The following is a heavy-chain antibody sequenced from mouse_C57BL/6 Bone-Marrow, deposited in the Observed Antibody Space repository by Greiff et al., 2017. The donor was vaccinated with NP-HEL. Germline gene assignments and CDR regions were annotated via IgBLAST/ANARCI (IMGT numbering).Heavy chain of an antibody. CDR2: ISSGGSYT. V-gene: IGHV5-6*01. J-gene: IGHJ3*01. CDR3: ARHELWFAY. Sequence: EVQLQESGGDLVKPGGSLKLSCAASGFTFSSYGMSWVRQTPDKRLEWVATISSGGSYTYYPDSVKGRFTISRDNAKNTLYLQMSSLKSEDTAMYYCARHELWFAYWGQGTLVTVSA. CDR1: GFTFSSYG.